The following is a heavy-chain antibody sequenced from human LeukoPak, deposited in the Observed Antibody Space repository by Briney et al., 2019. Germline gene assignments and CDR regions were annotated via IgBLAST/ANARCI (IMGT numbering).Heavy chain of an antibody. CDR1: GFTFNTYA. CDR2: ISGSGDRT. J-gene: IGHJ3*02. V-gene: IGHV3-23*01. D-gene: IGHD1-26*01. CDR3: ARCRAHLNDAFDI. Sequence: GGSLRLSCTASGFTFNTYAMTWVRQAPGKGLEWISSISGSGDRTYYADSVKGRFTISRDNSRNTVYVQMNSLGAEDTALYYCARCRAHLNDAFDIWGQGTMVTVSS.